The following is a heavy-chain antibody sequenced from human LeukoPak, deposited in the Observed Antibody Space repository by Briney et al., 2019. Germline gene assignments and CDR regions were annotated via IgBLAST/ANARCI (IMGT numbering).Heavy chain of an antibody. Sequence: GGSLRLSCAASGFTFSDYYMTWIRQAPGKGLEWVSYITSSGSTISYEDSVRGRFTISRDNSRNTLYLQMNSLRAEDTAIYYCAKNGDRGAYCSGGTCYPYYYYYMDVWGKGTTVTISS. CDR2: ITSSGSTI. D-gene: IGHD2-15*01. J-gene: IGHJ6*03. V-gene: IGHV3-11*01. CDR1: GFTFSDYY. CDR3: AKNGDRGAYCSGGTCYPYYYYYMDV.